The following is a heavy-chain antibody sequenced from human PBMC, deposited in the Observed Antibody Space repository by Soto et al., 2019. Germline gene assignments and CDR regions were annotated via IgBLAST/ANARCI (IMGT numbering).Heavy chain of an antibody. CDR1: GGSISSXX. CDR3: ARVSIAARREEYYFDY. CDR2: IYYSVNT. V-gene: IGHV4-59*01. J-gene: IGHJ4*02. Sequence: ETLSLTCTXXGGSISSXXXXXIRQRPGKGLXWIGYIYYSVNTNYNPSLKSRVTISVDTSKNXXXLKLSSVTAADTAVYYCARVSIAARREEYYFDYWGQGTLVTVSS. D-gene: IGHD6-6*01.